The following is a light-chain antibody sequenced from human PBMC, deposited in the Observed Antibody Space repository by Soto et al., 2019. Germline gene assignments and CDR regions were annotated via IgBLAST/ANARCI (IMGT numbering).Light chain of an antibody. V-gene: IGLV2-8*01. J-gene: IGLJ2*01. CDR2: DVS. CDR1: SSDVGHYNY. CDR3: SSYGGSTNFVI. Sequence: QSALTQPASVSGSPGQSITISCTGTSSDVGHYNYVSWYQQYPGKAPKLMIYDVSKRSSGVPDRFSASKSGNTASLTVSGLQAEDEAEYYCSSYGGSTNFVIFGGGTKVTVL.